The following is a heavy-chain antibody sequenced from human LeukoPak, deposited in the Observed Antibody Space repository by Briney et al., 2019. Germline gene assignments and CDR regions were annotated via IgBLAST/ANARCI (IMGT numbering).Heavy chain of an antibody. Sequence: TGGPLSLSCAASGFTFSNAWMSWVRKAPGKGLEWVGRIKSKTDGGTTDYAAPVKGRFTISRDDSKNTLSLQMNSLKIEDTAVYYCTTVWDPLGYWGQGTLVTVSS. CDR3: TTVWDPLGY. CDR2: IKSKTDGGTT. CDR1: GFTFSNAW. J-gene: IGHJ4*02. D-gene: IGHD1-26*01. V-gene: IGHV3-15*01.